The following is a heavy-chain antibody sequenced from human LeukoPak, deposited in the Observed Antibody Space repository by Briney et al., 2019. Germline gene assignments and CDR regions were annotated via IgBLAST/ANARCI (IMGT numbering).Heavy chain of an antibody. V-gene: IGHV3-33*01. Sequence: PGRSLRLSCAASGFTFSSYGMHWVRQAPGKGLEWVAVIWYDGSNKYYADSVEGRFTISRDNSKNTLYLQMNSLRAEDTAVYYCARFGKSIAVAGNYYGMDVWGKGTTVTVSS. CDR3: ARFGKSIAVAGNYYGMDV. D-gene: IGHD6-19*01. CDR1: GFTFSSYG. CDR2: IWYDGSNK. J-gene: IGHJ6*04.